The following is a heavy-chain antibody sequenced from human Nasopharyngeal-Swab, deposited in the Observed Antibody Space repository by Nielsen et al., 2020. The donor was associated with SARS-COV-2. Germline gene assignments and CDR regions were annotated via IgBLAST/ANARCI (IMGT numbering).Heavy chain of an antibody. CDR2: ISSSSSYI. CDR3: ARGGVRSYWFDP. V-gene: IGHV3-21*01. J-gene: IGHJ5*02. Sequence: GESLKTSCAASGFTFSSYSMNWVRQAPGKGLEWVSSISSSSSYIYYADSVKGRFTISRDNAKNSLYLQMNSLRAEDTGVYYCARGGVRSYWFDPWGQGTLVTVSS. D-gene: IGHD3-16*01. CDR1: GFTFSSYS.